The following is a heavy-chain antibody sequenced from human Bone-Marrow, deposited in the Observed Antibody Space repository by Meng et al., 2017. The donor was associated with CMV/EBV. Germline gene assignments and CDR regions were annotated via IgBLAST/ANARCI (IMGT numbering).Heavy chain of an antibody. V-gene: IGHV4-39*01. CDR3: ARTVINHTYSSGYL. D-gene: IGHD3-22*01. CDR1: GGSISSSRYY. J-gene: IGHJ5*02. CDR2: IYYSGST. Sequence: GSLRLSCTVSGGSISSSRYYWGGIRQPPGKGLEWIGSIYYSGSTYYNPSLKSRVTISVDTSKNQFSLKLSSVTAADTAVYYCARTVINHTYSSGYLWGQGTMVTVSS.